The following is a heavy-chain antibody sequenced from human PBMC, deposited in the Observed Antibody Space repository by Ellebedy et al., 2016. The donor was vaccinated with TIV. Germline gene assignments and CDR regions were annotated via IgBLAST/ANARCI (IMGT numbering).Heavy chain of an antibody. Sequence: PGGSLRLSCAASGFTFSRYWISWVRQAPGKGLEWVANIKEDGSEKHYVDSVKGRFTISRDNAKNSLYLQMNSLRVEDTAVYYCAREGHSVRHRDSNWLDPWGQGTLVTVSS. CDR2: IKEDGSEK. CDR1: GFTFSRYW. CDR3: AREGHSVRHRDSNWLDP. D-gene: IGHD1-26*01. V-gene: IGHV3-7*01. J-gene: IGHJ5*02.